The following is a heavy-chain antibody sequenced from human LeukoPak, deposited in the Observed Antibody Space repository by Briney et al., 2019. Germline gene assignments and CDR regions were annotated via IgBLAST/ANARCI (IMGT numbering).Heavy chain of an antibody. CDR2: ISPSSGT. D-gene: IGHD3-22*01. Sequence: GGSLRLSCLTSGFTLSTNAMRWVRQAPGKGLEWVSAISPSSGTFYADSVKGRFTISRDNSKNTLYLQMNSLRAEDTAVYYCARPQSSSGYYWPFDDWGQGTLVTVSS. CDR3: ARPQSSSGYYWPFDD. J-gene: IGHJ4*02. CDR1: GFTLSTNA. V-gene: IGHV3-23*01.